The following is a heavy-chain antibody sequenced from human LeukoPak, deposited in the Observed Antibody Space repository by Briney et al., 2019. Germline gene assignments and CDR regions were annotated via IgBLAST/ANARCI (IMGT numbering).Heavy chain of an antibody. CDR1: GFTFSSYA. Sequence: SGGSLRLSCAASGFTFSSYAMSWVRQAPGKGLEWVSSISSSSSYIYYADSVKGRFTISRDNAKNSLYLQMNSLRAEDTAVYYCARDYDSSGYFDYWGQGTLVTVSS. CDR2: ISSSSSYI. J-gene: IGHJ4*02. D-gene: IGHD3-22*01. V-gene: IGHV3-21*01. CDR3: ARDYDSSGYFDY.